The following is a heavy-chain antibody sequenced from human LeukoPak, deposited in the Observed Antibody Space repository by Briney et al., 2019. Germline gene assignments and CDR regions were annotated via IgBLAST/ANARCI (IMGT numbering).Heavy chain of an antibody. CDR1: GFTFSSYE. D-gene: IGHD1-26*01. Sequence: GGSLRLSCAASGFTFSSYEMNWVRQAPGKGLEWVSYITSSGNIIYYADSVKGRFTISRDNAKNSLYLQMNSLRAEDTALYYCARSGDYWGQGTLLTVSS. V-gene: IGHV3-48*03. J-gene: IGHJ4*02. CDR2: ITSSGNII. CDR3: ARSGDY.